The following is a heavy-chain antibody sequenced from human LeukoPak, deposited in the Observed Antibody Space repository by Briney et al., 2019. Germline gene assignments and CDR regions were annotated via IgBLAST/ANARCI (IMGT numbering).Heavy chain of an antibody. CDR2: ISSSSSYI. D-gene: IGHD6-13*01. V-gene: IGHV3-21*04. J-gene: IGHJ1*01. Sequence: GGSLRLSCAASGFTFSSYSMNWVRQAPGKGLEWVSSISSSSSYIYYADSVKGRFTISRDNAKNSLYLQMNSLRAEDTAVYYCARARLRAAGPEYFQHWGQGTLVTVSS. CDR3: ARARLRAAGPEYFQH. CDR1: GFTFSSYS.